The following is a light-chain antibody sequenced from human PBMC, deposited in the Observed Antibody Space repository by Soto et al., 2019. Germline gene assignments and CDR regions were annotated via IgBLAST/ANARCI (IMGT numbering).Light chain of an antibody. V-gene: IGKV3-11*01. CDR1: QSVGSY. CDR2: EAS. CDR3: QQCSNWPLT. J-gene: IGKJ4*01. Sequence: EIVFTQSPATLSLSPGERATLSCRASQSVGSYLAWYQQKTGQAPRVLIYEASNRATGITARLSGSGSGTDFTLTIRSIEPEDFAVYYCQQCSNWPLTFGGGTKGDIK.